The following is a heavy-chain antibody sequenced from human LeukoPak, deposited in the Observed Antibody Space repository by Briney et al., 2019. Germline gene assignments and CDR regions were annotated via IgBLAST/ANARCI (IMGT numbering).Heavy chain of an antibody. CDR3: ASESTWIRGFGMDV. CDR1: GYTLTEVS. D-gene: IGHD3-22*01. V-gene: IGHV1-24*01. CDR2: FDLEEGEK. Sequence: ASVTVSFTVSGYTLTEVSMHWVRQAPGNGLEWMGSFDLEEGEKIYAQRFQGRVTMTEDTSTDTAYMELSSLRSEDTAVYYCASESTWIRGFGMDVWGQGTTVTVSS. J-gene: IGHJ6*02.